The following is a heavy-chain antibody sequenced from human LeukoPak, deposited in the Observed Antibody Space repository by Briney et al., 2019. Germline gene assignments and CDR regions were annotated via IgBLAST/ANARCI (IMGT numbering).Heavy chain of an antibody. CDR1: KFSVSSNY. V-gene: IGHV3-53*01. CDR2: IYSDNT. D-gene: IGHD6-6*01. Sequence: GGSLRLSCAASKFSVSSNYMTWVRQAPGKGLEWVSFIYSDNTHYSDSVKGRFTISRDNSKNTLYLQMNSLRAEDTAVYYCARDLVVRPTGYFDYWGQGTLVTVSS. J-gene: IGHJ4*02. CDR3: ARDLVVRPTGYFDY.